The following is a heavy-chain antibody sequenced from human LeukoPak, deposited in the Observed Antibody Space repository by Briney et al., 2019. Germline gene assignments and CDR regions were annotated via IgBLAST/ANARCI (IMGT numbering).Heavy chain of an antibody. J-gene: IGHJ3*02. V-gene: IGHV4-59*08. D-gene: IGHD6-19*01. Sequence: SETLSLTCTVSGGSISSYYWSWIRQPPGKGLEWIGYIYYSGSTNYNPSPKSRVTISVDTSKNQFSLKLSSVTAADTAVYYWARRGLVRAAFDIWGQGTMVTVSS. CDR2: IYYSGST. CDR1: GGSISSYY. CDR3: ARRGLVRAAFDI.